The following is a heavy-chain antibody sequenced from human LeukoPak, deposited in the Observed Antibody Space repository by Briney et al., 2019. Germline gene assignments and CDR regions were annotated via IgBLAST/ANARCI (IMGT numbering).Heavy chain of an antibody. V-gene: IGHV3-53*04. D-gene: IGHD3-10*01. Sequence: GGSLRLSCAASGFTVSSNYMSWVRQAPGKGLEWVSVIYSGGSTYYADSVKGRFTISRHNSKNTLYLQMNSLRAEDTAVYYCARVGRWFGELTSGAFDIWGQGTMDTVSS. CDR1: GFTVSSNY. CDR3: ARVGRWFGELTSGAFDI. CDR2: IYSGGST. J-gene: IGHJ3*02.